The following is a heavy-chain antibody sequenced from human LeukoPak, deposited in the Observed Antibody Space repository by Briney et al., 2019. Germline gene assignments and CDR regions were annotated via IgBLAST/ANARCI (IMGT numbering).Heavy chain of an antibody. D-gene: IGHD3-3*01. Sequence: PSETLSLTCTVSGGSISSSSYYWGWIRQPPGKGLEWIGSIYYSGSTYYNPSLKSRVTISVDTSKNQFSLKLSSVTAADTAVYYCARVGIFRMNYMDVWGKGTTVTVSS. V-gene: IGHV4-39*01. CDR3: ARVGIFRMNYMDV. J-gene: IGHJ6*03. CDR1: GGSISSSSYY. CDR2: IYYSGST.